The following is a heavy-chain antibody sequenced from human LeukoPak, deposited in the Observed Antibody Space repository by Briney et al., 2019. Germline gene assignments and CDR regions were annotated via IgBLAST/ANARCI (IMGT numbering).Heavy chain of an antibody. CDR1: GGSFSGYY. V-gene: IGHV4-34*01. CDR2: INHSGST. CDR3: ASQTYYDFWSGYSAYDY. Sequence: PSETLSLTCAVYGGSFSGYYWSWIRQPPGKGLEWIGEINHSGSTNYNPSLKSRATISVDTSKNQFSLKLSSVTAADTAVYYCASQTYYDFWSGYSAYDYWGQGTLVTVSS. J-gene: IGHJ4*02. D-gene: IGHD3-3*01.